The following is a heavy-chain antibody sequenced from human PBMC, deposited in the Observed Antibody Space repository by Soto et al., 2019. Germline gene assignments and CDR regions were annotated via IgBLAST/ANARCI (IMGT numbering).Heavy chain of an antibody. J-gene: IGHJ4*02. CDR1: GGSISRGGYC. CDR2: IYYSGNT. D-gene: IGHD1-26*01. CDR3: ARGRVGATTDYFDY. Sequence: KPSETLSLTCSVSGGSISRGGYCWSWIRQHPGRGLEWIGYIYYSGNTYYNPSLKSRVTISVDTSKNQFSLKLSAVTAADTAVYYCARGRVGATTDYFDYWGQGTLVTVSS. V-gene: IGHV4-31*03.